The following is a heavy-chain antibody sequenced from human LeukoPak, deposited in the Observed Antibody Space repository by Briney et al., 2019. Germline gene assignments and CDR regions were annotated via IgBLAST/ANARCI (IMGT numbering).Heavy chain of an antibody. CDR2: INGRGTYI. CDR3: ARSGREATEIDY. CDR1: GFTFSSSA. D-gene: IGHD1-1*01. Sequence: GGSLRLSCAASGFTFSSSAMSWVRQAPGKGLEWLSYINGRGTYIDYAESLKGRITISRDNAQNSLYLQMNSLRVEDTAVYYCARSGREATEIDYWGQGTLVTVSS. J-gene: IGHJ4*02. V-gene: IGHV3-21*06.